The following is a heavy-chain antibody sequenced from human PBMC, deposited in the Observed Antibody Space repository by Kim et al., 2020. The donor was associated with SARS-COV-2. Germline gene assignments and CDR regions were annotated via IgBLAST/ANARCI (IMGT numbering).Heavy chain of an antibody. V-gene: IGHV3-9*01. Sequence: GGSLRLSCAASGFTFDDYAMHWVRQAPGKGLEWVSGISWNSGTIGYADSVKGRFTISRDNAKNSLYLQMNSLRAEDTALYYCAKLLWFGELLYGAFDYWG. CDR3: AKLLWFGELLYGAFDY. CDR2: ISWNSGTI. D-gene: IGHD3-10*01. CDR1: GFTFDDYA. J-gene: IGHJ4*01.